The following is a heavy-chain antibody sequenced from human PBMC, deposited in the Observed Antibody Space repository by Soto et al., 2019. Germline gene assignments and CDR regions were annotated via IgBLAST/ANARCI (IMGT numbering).Heavy chain of an antibody. CDR2: IYYRGST. CDR3: ARDHGDYFVRRHYFDY. V-gene: IGHV4-59*01. Sequence: QVQLQESGPGLVKPSETLSLTCTVSGGSISSYYWSWIRQPPGKGLEWIGYIYYRGSTNYNPSLKSRVTISVDTSKNQFSLKLSSVTAADTAMYYCARDHGDYFVRRHYFDYWGQGTLVTVSS. J-gene: IGHJ4*02. CDR1: GGSISSYY. D-gene: IGHD4-17*01.